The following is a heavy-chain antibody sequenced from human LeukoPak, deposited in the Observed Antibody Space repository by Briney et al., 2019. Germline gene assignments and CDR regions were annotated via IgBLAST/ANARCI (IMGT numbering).Heavy chain of an antibody. V-gene: IGHV3-23*01. D-gene: IGHD6-19*01. CDR2: ISGDGVST. J-gene: IGHJ4*02. CDR3: AKTDWAGTGGDY. CDR1: GFIFSNFA. Sequence: HGGSLRLSCTASGFIFSNFAINWVRQATGKGLKWVSAISGDGVSTFYADSVKGRFTISRDNSKNTLYLQMKNLRDEDTAVYYCAKTDWAGTGGDYWGQGTLVTVSS.